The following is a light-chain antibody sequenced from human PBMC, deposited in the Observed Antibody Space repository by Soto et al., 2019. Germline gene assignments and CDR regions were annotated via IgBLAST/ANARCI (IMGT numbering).Light chain of an antibody. V-gene: IGLV2-14*03. J-gene: IGLJ1*01. Sequence: QSVLAQPASVSGSPGQSITISCTGTSSDIGHYDYVSWYQQHPGKAPKLMIYDVTNRLSGVSNRFSGSKSGNTASLTISGLQAEDEADYYCSSYASSSTRVFGTGTKVTVL. CDR2: DVT. CDR1: SSDIGHYDY. CDR3: SSYASSSTRV.